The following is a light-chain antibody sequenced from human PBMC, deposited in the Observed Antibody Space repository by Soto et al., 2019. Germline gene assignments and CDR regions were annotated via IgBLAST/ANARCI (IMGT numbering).Light chain of an antibody. J-gene: IGKJ3*01. V-gene: IGKV3-11*01. CDR3: QQCHNWPFT. Sequence: EIVLTQSPATLSLSPGERAILSCRASQSVSSHLAWYQQKSGQTPRLLIYDASNRATGIPARFSGSGSGTDFTLTISSLEPEDFAVYYCQQCHNWPFTFGPGTNVDIK. CDR1: QSVSSH. CDR2: DAS.